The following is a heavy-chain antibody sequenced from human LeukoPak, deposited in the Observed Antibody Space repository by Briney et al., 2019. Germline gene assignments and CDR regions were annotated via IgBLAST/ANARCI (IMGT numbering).Heavy chain of an antibody. Sequence: ASVKVSCTASGYTFTSYGISWVRQAPGQGLEWMGWISAYNGNTNYAQKLQGRVTMTTDTSTSTAYMELRSLRSDDTAVYYCASGLLWFGELLYHLDYWGQGTLVTVSS. CDR3: ASGLLWFGELLYHLDY. CDR1: GYTFTSYG. V-gene: IGHV1-18*04. J-gene: IGHJ4*02. D-gene: IGHD3-10*01. CDR2: ISAYNGNT.